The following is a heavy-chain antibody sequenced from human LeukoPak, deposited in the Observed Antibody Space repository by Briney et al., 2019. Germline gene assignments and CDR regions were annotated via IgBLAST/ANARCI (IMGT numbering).Heavy chain of an antibody. J-gene: IGHJ4*02. V-gene: IGHV3-53*01. CDR3: ARDLYCSGGSCYHFDY. D-gene: IGHD2-15*01. CDR1: GFTVSSNY. CDR2: IYSGGST. Sequence: QTGGSLRLSCAASGFTVSSNYMSWVRQAPGKGLEWVSVIYSGGSTYYADSVKGRFTIPRDNSKNTLYLQMNSLRAEDTAVYYCARDLYCSGGSCYHFDYWGQGTLVTASS.